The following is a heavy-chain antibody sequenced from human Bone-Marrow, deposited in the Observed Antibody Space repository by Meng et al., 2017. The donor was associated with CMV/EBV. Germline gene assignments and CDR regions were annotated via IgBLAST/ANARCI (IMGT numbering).Heavy chain of an antibody. J-gene: IGHJ4*02. CDR1: GLTFRSYG. CDR3: AKDYLGGSNAFDS. CDR2: ISYDGSNK. Sequence: ASGLTFRSYGMHWVRQAPGKGLEWVAVISYDGSNKYCAESVKGRFTISRDNSKNTLYLQMNTLRAEDTAVYYCAKDYLGGSNAFDSWGQGTLVTVSS. D-gene: IGHD1-26*01. V-gene: IGHV3-30*18.